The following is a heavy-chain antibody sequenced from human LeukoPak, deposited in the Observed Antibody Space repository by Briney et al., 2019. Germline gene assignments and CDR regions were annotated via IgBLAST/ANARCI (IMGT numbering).Heavy chain of an antibody. Sequence: GGSLRLSCAASGFTFTTYSMNWVRQAPGKGLEWVSSISSSSGYIYYADSVKGRFTISRDNAKNSLYLQVNSLRAEDTAMYYCARFRDGYNQPFDYWGQGTLVTVSS. CDR3: ARFRDGYNQPFDY. CDR2: ISSSSGYI. D-gene: IGHD5-24*01. V-gene: IGHV3-21*01. CDR1: GFTFTTYS. J-gene: IGHJ4*02.